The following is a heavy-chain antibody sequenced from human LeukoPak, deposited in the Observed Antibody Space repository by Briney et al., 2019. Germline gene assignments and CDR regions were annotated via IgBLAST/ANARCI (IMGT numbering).Heavy chain of an antibody. CDR3: ATVGHGSGSYYFDY. CDR1: GFTFSSYW. Sequence: GGSLRLSCAASGFTFSSYWMSWVRQAPGKGLEWVSLIYSGGSTYYADSVKGRFTISRDNSKNTLYLQMNSLRAEDTAVYYCATVGHGSGSYYFDYWGQGTLVTVSS. V-gene: IGHV3-53*01. CDR2: IYSGGST. J-gene: IGHJ4*02. D-gene: IGHD3-10*01.